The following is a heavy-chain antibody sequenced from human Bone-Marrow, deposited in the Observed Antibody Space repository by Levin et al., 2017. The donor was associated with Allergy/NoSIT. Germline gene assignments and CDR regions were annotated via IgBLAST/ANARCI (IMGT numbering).Heavy chain of an antibody. V-gene: IGHV3-9*01. J-gene: IGHJ4*02. CDR2: ISWNSGSR. CDR1: GFTFDDYA. CDR3: ARDKRAATPYYLDD. Sequence: AGGSLRLSCAASGFTFDDYAMHWVRQAPGKGLEWVSGISWNSGSRGYADSVKGRFTISRDNAKNSLYLQMNSLRPEDTALYCCARDKRAATPYYLDDWGQGTLVTVSS. D-gene: IGHD2-15*01.